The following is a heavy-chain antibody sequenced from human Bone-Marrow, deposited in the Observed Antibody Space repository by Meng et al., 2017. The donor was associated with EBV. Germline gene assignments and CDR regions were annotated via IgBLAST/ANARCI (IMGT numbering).Heavy chain of an antibody. CDR3: ATSYGYTSTY. D-gene: IGHD5-18*01. V-gene: IGHV4-39*07. Sequence: PPPVPGPGSGAHSVTPALPCSSSGACTRSTPYSWGWFRQSPGKGLEWIGSMSYSSRTTSYNASLKTRVSISIDSSKNQFSLRLQSVTAADTAVYYCATSYGYTSTYWGPGTLVTVSS. CDR1: GACTRSTPYS. J-gene: IGHJ4*02. CDR2: MSYSSRTT.